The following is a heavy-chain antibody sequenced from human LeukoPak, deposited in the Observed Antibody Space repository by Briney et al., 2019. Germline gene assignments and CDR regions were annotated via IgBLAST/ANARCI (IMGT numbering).Heavy chain of an antibody. CDR1: GFTFSDYY. D-gene: IGHD3-3*01. V-gene: IGHV3-30*02. J-gene: IGHJ6*03. Sequence: GGSLRLSCAASGFTFSDYYMSWIRQAPGKGLEWVAFIRYDGSNKYYADSVKGRFTISRDNSKNTLYLQMNSLRAEDTAVYYCAKDLPHDFWSGRPGYMDVWGKGTTVTVSS. CDR2: IRYDGSNK. CDR3: AKDLPHDFWSGRPGYMDV.